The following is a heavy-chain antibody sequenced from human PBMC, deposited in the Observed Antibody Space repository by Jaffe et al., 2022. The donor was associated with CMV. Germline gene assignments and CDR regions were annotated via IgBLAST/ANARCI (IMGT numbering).Heavy chain of an antibody. D-gene: IGHD6-19*01. Sequence: QLQLQESGPGLVKPSETLSLTCTVSGGSISSSSYYWGWIRQPPGKGLEWIGSIYYSGSTYYNPSLKSRVTISVDTSKNQFSLKLSSVTAADTAVYYCARRWSSGWYDGGDAFDIWGQGTMVTVSS. J-gene: IGHJ3*02. CDR2: IYYSGST. CDR1: GGSISSSSYY. V-gene: IGHV4-39*01. CDR3: ARRWSSGWYDGGDAFDI.